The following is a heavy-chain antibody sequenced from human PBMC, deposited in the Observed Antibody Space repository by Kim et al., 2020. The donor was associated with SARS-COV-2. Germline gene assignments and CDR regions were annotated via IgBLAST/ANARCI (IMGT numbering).Heavy chain of an antibody. CDR2: IWYDGSNK. CDR1: GFNFSNYG. Sequence: GGSLRLSCAASGFNFSNYGMDWVRQAPGKGLEWVAVIWYDGSNKYYADSVKGRFTISRDNSKNTLYLQLDSLRVEDTALYYCAKDAGGSGSYYLDYWGQGTLVTVSS. V-gene: IGHV3-33*06. J-gene: IGHJ4*02. D-gene: IGHD3-10*01. CDR3: AKDAGGSGSYYLDY.